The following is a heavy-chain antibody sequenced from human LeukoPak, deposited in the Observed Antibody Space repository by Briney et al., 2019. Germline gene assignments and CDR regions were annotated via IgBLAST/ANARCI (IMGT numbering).Heavy chain of an antibody. D-gene: IGHD3-10*01. Sequence: PGGSLRLSCAASGFTFSTYNMHWVRQAPGKGLEWVAVIWYDGSNKYYADSVKGRFTISRDNSKNALYLQMSSLRAEDTAVYYCARDMELWFGELQEWGQGTLVTVSS. CDR3: ARDMELWFGELQE. J-gene: IGHJ4*02. CDR1: GFTFSTYN. V-gene: IGHV3-33*08. CDR2: IWYDGSNK.